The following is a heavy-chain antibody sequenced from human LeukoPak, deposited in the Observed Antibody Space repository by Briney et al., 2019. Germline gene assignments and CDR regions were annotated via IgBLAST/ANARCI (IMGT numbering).Heavy chain of an antibody. CDR2: IIGSGSST. D-gene: IGHD2-15*01. CDR3: VRGTAATTTFDY. CDR1: GFTFSSYA. Sequence: GGSLRLSCAASGFTFSSYAMSWVRQAPGKGLEWVSAIIGSGSSTYYADSVKGRFTISRDNAKNSLYLQMNSLRAEDTAVYYCVRGTAATTTFDYWGQGTLITVSS. V-gene: IGHV3-23*01. J-gene: IGHJ4*02.